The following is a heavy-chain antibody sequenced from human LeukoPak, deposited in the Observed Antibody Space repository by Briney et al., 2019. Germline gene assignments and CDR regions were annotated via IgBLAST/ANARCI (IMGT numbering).Heavy chain of an antibody. CDR1: AGSISSGGYD. Sequence: PSQCLSLTCTVSAGSISSGGYDWSWIRQHPGKGLEWFGYVYYSENIYYNPSLKSRVTISVDTSKKQFSLKMSSVTGADTAVYYCARHGGTYYYDRSGYLYWGQGTLVTVSS. V-gene: IGHV4-31*03. D-gene: IGHD3-22*01. CDR3: ARHGGTYYYDRSGYLY. J-gene: IGHJ4*02. CDR2: VYYSENI.